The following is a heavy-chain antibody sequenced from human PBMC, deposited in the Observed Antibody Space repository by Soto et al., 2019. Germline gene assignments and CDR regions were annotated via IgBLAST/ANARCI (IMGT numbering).Heavy chain of an antibody. CDR1: GFTFSSYW. CDR3: ARLSGTWRAFDI. V-gene: IGHV3-74*01. J-gene: IGHJ3*02. D-gene: IGHD1-7*01. CDR2: IYTDGSST. Sequence: EVQLVESGGGLVQPGGSLRLSCAASGFTFSSYWMHWVRQAPGKGLVWVSRIYTDGSSTNYADSVQGRYTISRDNAKNTLYLQMHSLRADDTAVYYCARLSGTWRAFDIWGQGPMVTVYS.